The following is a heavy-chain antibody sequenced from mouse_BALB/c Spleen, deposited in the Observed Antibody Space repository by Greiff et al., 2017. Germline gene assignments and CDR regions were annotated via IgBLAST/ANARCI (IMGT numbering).Heavy chain of an antibody. D-gene: IGHD3-3*01. Sequence: EVKLMESGGGLVKPGGSLKLSCAASGFTFSSYAMSWVRQTPEKRLEWVASISSGGSTYYPDSVKGRFTISRDNARNILYLQMSSLRSEDTAMYYCARRVLYYFDYWGQGTTLTVSS. CDR3: ARRVLYYFDY. V-gene: IGHV5-6-5*01. CDR2: ISSGGST. CDR1: GFTFSSYA. J-gene: IGHJ2*01.